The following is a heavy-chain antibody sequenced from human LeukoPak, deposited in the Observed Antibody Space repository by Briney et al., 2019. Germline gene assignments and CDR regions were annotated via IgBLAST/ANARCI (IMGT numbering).Heavy chain of an antibody. D-gene: IGHD3-22*01. CDR2: ISGSGDTT. V-gene: IGHV3-23*01. J-gene: IGHJ4*02. Sequence: PGGSLRLSCATSGFIFSNYAVNWVRQAPGKGLEWVSIISGSGDTTYYADSVKGRFTISRDNSKNTLYLQMNSLRAEDTAVYYCARGAPDYYDTSGYYNYWGQGTLVTVSS. CDR1: GFIFSNYA. CDR3: ARGAPDYYDTSGYYNY.